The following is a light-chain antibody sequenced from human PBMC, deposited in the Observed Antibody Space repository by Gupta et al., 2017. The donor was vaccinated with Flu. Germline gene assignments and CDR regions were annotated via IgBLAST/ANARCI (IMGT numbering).Light chain of an antibody. CDR1: SSDVGTYNL. Sequence: QSALTQPASVSGSPGQSITISCTGTSSDVGTYNLVSWYQQYPGKAPKLMIYEVSKRPSGVSNRFSGSKSDNTASLTISGLQAEDEADYYCCSYAGNSTLVFGGGTKLTVL. J-gene: IGLJ3*02. CDR3: CSYAGNSTLV. V-gene: IGLV2-23*02. CDR2: EVS.